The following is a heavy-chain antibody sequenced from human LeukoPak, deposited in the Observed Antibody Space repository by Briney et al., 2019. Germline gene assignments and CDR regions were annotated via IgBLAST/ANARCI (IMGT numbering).Heavy chain of an antibody. J-gene: IGHJ3*02. D-gene: IGHD4/OR15-4a*01. CDR3: ARRSEVLGFDI. V-gene: IGHV3-48*04. Sequence: GGSLTLSCAASGYTFSRYSKKGARQARGKGLEWVTYISSSSSTIYYADSVKGRFTISRDNAKNSLYLQMNSLRAEDTAVYYCARRSEVLGFDIWGQGTMVTVSS. CDR1: GYTFSRYS. CDR2: ISSSSSTI.